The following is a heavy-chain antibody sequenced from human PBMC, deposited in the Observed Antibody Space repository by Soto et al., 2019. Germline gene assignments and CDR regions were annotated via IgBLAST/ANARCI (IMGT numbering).Heavy chain of an antibody. CDR3: AGRYCTDGVCYTIYFYYIDV. Sequence: EVQLLESGGGLVQPGGSLRLSCAASGFTFSTYAMSWVRQAPGKGLEWVSTITTSGGNTYYADSVQGRFTISRDNSKYSLYLQMNSLGAAATAVYYCAGRYCTDGVCYTIYFYYIDVWGKGTTVTVSS. V-gene: IGHV3-23*01. D-gene: IGHD2-8*01. CDR2: ITTSGGNT. J-gene: IGHJ6*03. CDR1: GFTFSTYA.